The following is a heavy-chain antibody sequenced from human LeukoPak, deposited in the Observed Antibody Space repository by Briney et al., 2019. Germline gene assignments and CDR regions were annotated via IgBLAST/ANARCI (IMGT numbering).Heavy chain of an antibody. CDR3: ARDRGPTYCSSTSCYPSDAFDI. Sequence: ASVKVSCKASGYTFTSYGISWVRQAPGQGLEWMGWISAYNGNTNYAQKLQGRVTMTTDTSTSTAYMELRSLRSDDTAVYYCARDRGPTYCSSTSCYPSDAFDIWGQGTMVTVSS. D-gene: IGHD2-2*01. J-gene: IGHJ3*02. V-gene: IGHV1-18*01. CDR2: ISAYNGNT. CDR1: GYTFTSYG.